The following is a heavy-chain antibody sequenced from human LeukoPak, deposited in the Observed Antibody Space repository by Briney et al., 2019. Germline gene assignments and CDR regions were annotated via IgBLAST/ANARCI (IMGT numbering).Heavy chain of an antibody. V-gene: IGHV3-7*01. D-gene: IGHD3-10*01. CDR1: VFTFSGYW. CDR2: IKQDGSEK. J-gene: IGHJ4*02. Sequence: GGSLRLSCAPSVFTFSGYWMSWVRQAPGKGLEWVANIKQDGSEKYYVDSVKGRFTISRDNAKNSLDLQMNSLRAEDTDVDYCARDRRYYYGSGSFYSPYFDYWGQGTLVTVSS. CDR3: ARDRRYYYGSGSFYSPYFDY.